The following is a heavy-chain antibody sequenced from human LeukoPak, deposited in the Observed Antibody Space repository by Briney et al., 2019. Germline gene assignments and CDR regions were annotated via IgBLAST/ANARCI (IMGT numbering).Heavy chain of an antibody. CDR1: GFTFSSYA. D-gene: IGHD1-26*01. CDR3: ARVMVGGTIDF. Sequence: PGGSLRLSCAASGFTFSSYAMHWVRQAPGKGLESVSSINANGDGTYNANSVKGRFTISRDNSKNTLYLQMGSLRTEDMAVYYCARVMVGGTIDFWGQGTLVTVSS. CDR2: INANGDGT. J-gene: IGHJ4*02. V-gene: IGHV3-64*01.